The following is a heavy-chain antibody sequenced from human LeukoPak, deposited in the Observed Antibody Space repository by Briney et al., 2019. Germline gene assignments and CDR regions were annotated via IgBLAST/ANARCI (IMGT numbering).Heavy chain of an antibody. CDR3: ARDSFRQQLVQRFEEDETYYYYYGMDV. CDR2: ISSSGSTI. D-gene: IGHD6-13*01. Sequence: PGGSLRLSCAASGFTFSSYEMNWVRQAPGKGLEWVSYISSSGSTIYYAGSVKGRFTISRDNAKNSLYLQMNSLRAEDTAVYYCARDSFRQQLVQRFEEDETYYYYYGMDVWGQGTTVTVSS. V-gene: IGHV3-48*03. J-gene: IGHJ6*02. CDR1: GFTFSSYE.